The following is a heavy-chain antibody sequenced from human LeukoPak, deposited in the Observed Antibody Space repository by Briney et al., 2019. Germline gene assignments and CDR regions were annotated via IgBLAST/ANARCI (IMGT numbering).Heavy chain of an antibody. CDR3: ARAFVIVGVPAARRRRNNWFDP. V-gene: IGHV4-34*01. Sequence: SSETLSLTCAVYGGSFSGYYWSWIRQPPGKGLEWIGEINHSGSTNCNPSLKSRVTISVDTSKNQFSLKLSSVTAADTAVYYCARAFVIVGVPAARRRRNNWFDPWGQGTLVTVSS. D-gene: IGHD2-2*01. CDR1: GGSFSGYY. J-gene: IGHJ5*02. CDR2: INHSGST.